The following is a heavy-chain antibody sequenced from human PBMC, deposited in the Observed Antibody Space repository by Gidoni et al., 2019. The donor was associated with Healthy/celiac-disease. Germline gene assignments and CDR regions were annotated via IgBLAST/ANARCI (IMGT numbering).Heavy chain of an antibody. Sequence: EVQLVESGGGLVKPGGSLRLSCAASGFTFSSYSMNWVRQAPGKGLEWVSSISSSSSYIYYADSVKGRFTISRDNAKNSLYLQMNSLRAEDTAVYYCARDPPIVVVTGGFDYWGQGTLVTVSS. CDR3: ARDPPIVVVTGGFDY. CDR1: GFTFSSYS. V-gene: IGHV3-21*01. J-gene: IGHJ4*02. CDR2: ISSSSSYI. D-gene: IGHD2-21*02.